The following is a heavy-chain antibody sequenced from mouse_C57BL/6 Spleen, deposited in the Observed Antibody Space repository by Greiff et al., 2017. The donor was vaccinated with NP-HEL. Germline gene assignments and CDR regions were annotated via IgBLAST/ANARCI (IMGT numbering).Heavy chain of an antibody. D-gene: IGHD2-2*01. V-gene: IGHV1-55*01. CDR1: GYTFTSYW. CDR3: AREGMVTKGLAY. Sequence: QVQLQQPGAELVKPGASVKMSCKASGYTFTSYWITWVKQRPGQGLEGIGDIYPGSGSTNYNEKFKRKATLTVDTSSSTAYMQLSSLTSEDSAVYYCAREGMVTKGLAYWGQGTLVTVSA. CDR2: IYPGSGST. J-gene: IGHJ3*01.